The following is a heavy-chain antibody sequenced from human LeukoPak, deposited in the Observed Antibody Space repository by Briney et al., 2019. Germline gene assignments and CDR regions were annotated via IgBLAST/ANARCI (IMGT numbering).Heavy chain of an antibody. CDR3: ARGNCGDYCYSRVKKYYLDY. CDR1: GYTFTGNF. D-gene: IGHD2-21*02. V-gene: IGHV1-2*02. CDR2: INPNNGDT. Sequence: ASVKVSCKTSGYTFTGNFMHWVRQAPGQGPEWMGWINPNNGDTNYAQKFQGRVTMTRVTSITTAYMELRSLRSDDTAVYYCARGNCGDYCYSRVKKYYLDYWGQGTLVTVSS. J-gene: IGHJ4*02.